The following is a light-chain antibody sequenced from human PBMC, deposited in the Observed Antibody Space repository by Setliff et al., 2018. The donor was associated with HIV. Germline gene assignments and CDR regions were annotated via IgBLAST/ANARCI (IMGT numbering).Light chain of an antibody. Sequence: QSALTQPASVSGSPGQSITISCTGTSSDVGGYNYVSWYQQHPGKAPKLMISDVSKWPSGVSNRFSGSKSGSTASLTISGLQTEDEADYYCSSYTSSSTYVFGTGTKVTVL. CDR1: SSDVGGYNY. CDR2: DVS. CDR3: SSYTSSSTYV. V-gene: IGLV2-14*01. J-gene: IGLJ1*01.